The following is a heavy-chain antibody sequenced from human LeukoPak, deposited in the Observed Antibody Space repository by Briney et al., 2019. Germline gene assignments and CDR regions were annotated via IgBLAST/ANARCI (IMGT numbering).Heavy chain of an antibody. J-gene: IGHJ4*02. D-gene: IGHD6-19*01. V-gene: IGHV3-23*01. Sequence: QAGGSLRLSCAASGFTFSSYAMSWVRQAPGKGLEWVSAISGSGGSTYYADSVKGRFTISRDNSKNTLYLQMNSLRAEDTAVYYCAKGLAGDFKGDYFDYWGQGTLVTVSS. CDR2: ISGSGGST. CDR1: GFTFSSYA. CDR3: AKGLAGDFKGDYFDY.